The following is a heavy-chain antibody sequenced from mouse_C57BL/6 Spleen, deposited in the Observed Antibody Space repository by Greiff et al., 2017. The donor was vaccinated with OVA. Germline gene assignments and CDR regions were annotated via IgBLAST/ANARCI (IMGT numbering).Heavy chain of an antibody. J-gene: IGHJ2*01. CDR1: GYTFTSYW. Sequence: VKLQQPGAELVRPGSSVKLSCKASGYTFTSYWMHWVKQRPIQGLEWIGNIDPSDSETHYNQKFKDKATLTVDKSSSTAYMQLSSLTSEDSAVYYCARRYYYYGSNYFDYWGQGTTLTVSS. CDR2: IDPSDSET. CDR3: ARRYYYYGSNYFDY. D-gene: IGHD1-1*01. V-gene: IGHV1-52*01.